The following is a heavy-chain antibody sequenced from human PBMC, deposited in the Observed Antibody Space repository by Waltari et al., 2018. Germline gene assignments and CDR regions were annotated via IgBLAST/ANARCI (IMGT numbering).Heavy chain of an antibody. D-gene: IGHD1-26*01. CDR3: ARAYSRLDY. V-gene: IGHV3-30-3*01. CDR2: ISCDGSIE. CDR1: GFTFSTYA. J-gene: IGHJ4*02. Sequence: QVQLVEAGGGVVQPGRSLRLSSAPSGFTFSTYAMHWVRQAPCKGVEGVAVISCDGSIEYYADSVKGRFPISRDNSKNTLYLQMNSLSAEYTAVYYCARAYSRLDYWGQGTLVTVSS.